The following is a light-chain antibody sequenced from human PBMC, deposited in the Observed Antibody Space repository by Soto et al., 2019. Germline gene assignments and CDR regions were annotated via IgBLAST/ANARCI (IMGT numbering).Light chain of an antibody. J-gene: IGLJ1*01. Sequence: QSVLTQPPSVSGAPGQRVTISCTGSSSNIGAGYDGHWYQQLPGTAPKLLIYGNTNRPSGVPDRFSASKSGTSASLAIPGLQAEDEAEYYCQSFDSILSAYVFGTGTKLTVL. V-gene: IGLV1-40*01. CDR2: GNT. CDR3: QSFDSILSAYV. CDR1: SSNIGAGYD.